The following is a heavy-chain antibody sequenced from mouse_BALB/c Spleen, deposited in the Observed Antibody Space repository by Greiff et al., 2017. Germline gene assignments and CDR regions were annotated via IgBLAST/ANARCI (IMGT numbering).Heavy chain of an antibody. CDR3: TREDGNYFDY. Sequence: EGHLVESGGGLVKPGGSLKLSCAASGFTFSSYTMSWVRQTPEKRLEWVATISSGGSYTYYPDSVKGRFTISRDNAKNTLYLQMSSLKSEDTAMYYCTREDGNYFDYWGQGTTLTVSS. CDR1: GFTFSSYT. CDR2: ISSGGSYT. V-gene: IGHV5-6-4*01. J-gene: IGHJ2*01. D-gene: IGHD2-1*01.